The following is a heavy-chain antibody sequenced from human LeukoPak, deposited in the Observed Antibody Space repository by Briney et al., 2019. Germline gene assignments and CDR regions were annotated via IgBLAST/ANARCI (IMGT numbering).Heavy chain of an antibody. V-gene: IGHV4-34*01. CDR2: INHSGST. CDR3: ARDRSRFPQGEALDI. CDR1: GGSFSGYY. J-gene: IGHJ3*02. Sequence: SETLSLTCAVYGGSFSGYYWSWIRQPPGKGLEWIGEINHSGSTNYNPSLKSRVTISVDTSKNQFSLKLSSVTAADTAVYYCARDRSRFPQGEALDIWGQGTMVTVSS.